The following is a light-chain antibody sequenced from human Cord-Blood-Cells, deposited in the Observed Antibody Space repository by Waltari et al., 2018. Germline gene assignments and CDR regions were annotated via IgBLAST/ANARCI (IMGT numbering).Light chain of an antibody. Sequence: QSALTQPASVSGSPGQSITLSCTGTSSDVGGYHYVSWYQHHPGKAPKLMIYDVSNRPSGVSNRFSGSKSGNTASLTISGLQAEDEADYYCSSYTSSSTWVFGGGTKLTVL. CDR3: SSYTSSSTWV. V-gene: IGLV2-14*03. CDR1: SSDVGGYHY. J-gene: IGLJ3*02. CDR2: DVS.